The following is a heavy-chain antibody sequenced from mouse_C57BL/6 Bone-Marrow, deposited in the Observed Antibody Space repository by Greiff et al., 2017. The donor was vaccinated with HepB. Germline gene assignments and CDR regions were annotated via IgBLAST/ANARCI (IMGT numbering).Heavy chain of an antibody. D-gene: IGHD1-1*01. V-gene: IGHV5-6*01. CDR2: ISSGGSYT. Sequence: EVQVVESGGDLVKPGGSLKLSCAASGFTFSSYGMSWVRQTPDKRLEWVATISSGGSYTYYPDSVKGRFTISRDNAKNTLYLQMSSLKSEDTAMYYCAREVGTTERYAMDYWGQGTSVTVSS. J-gene: IGHJ4*01. CDR1: GFTFSSYG. CDR3: AREVGTTERYAMDY.